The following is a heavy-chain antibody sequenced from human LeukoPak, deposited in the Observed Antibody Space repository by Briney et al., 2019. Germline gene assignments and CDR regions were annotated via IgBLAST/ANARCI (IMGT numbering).Heavy chain of an antibody. CDR1: GYTFTGYY. D-gene: IGHD5-12*01. CDR2: INPNSGGT. CDR3: ARGRGLPVATIAALDY. V-gene: IGHV1-2*06. J-gene: IGHJ4*02. Sequence: GASVKGSCKASGYTFTGYYMHWVRQAPGQGLEWMGRINPNSGGTNYAQKFQGRVTMTRDTSISTAYMELSRLRSDDTAVYYCARGRGLPVATIAALDYWGKGTLVTVSS.